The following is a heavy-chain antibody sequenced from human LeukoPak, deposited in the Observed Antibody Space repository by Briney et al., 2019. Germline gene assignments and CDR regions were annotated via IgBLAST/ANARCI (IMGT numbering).Heavy chain of an antibody. CDR3: AGAGSETQWRAFDF. J-gene: IGHJ4*02. Sequence: GGSLRLSCAASGFTFGTYAMSWVRQAPGKGLEWISGIGTAGDTYYAGSVKGRFTISRENAKNSLYLQMNSLTAGDTAVYYCAGAGSETQWRAFDFWGQGALVTVFS. CDR1: GFTFGTYA. D-gene: IGHD6-19*01. V-gene: IGHV3-13*01. CDR2: IGTAGDT.